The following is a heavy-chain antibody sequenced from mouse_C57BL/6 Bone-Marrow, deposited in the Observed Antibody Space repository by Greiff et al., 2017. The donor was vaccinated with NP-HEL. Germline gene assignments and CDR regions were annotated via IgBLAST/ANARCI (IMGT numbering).Heavy chain of an antibody. CDR3: ARRRDFYGNFFAY. CDR1: GYTFTSYW. CDR2: INPSSGYT. J-gene: IGHJ3*01. V-gene: IGHV1-7*01. D-gene: IGHD2-1*01. Sequence: QVQLKQSGAELAKPGASVKLSCKASGYTFTSYWMHWVKQRPGQGLEWIGYINPSSGYTKYNQKFKDKATLTAAKSSSTAYMQLSSLTYEDSAVYYCARRRDFYGNFFAYWGQGTLVTVSA.